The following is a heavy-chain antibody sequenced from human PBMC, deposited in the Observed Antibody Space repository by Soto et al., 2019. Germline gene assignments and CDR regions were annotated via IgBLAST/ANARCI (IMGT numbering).Heavy chain of an antibody. Sequence: LRLSCAASGFTFSSYAMSWVRQAPGKGLEWVSAISGSGGSTYYADSVKGRFTISRDNSKNTLYLQMNSLRAEDTAVYYCAKDLGGGYSYGGYYFDYWGQGTLVTVSS. CDR3: AKDLGGGYSYGGYYFDY. J-gene: IGHJ4*02. V-gene: IGHV3-23*01. CDR2: ISGSGGST. D-gene: IGHD5-18*01. CDR1: GFTFSSYA.